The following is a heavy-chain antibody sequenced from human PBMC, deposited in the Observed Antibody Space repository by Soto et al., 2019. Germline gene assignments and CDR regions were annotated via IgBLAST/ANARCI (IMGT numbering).Heavy chain of an antibody. D-gene: IGHD3-10*01. J-gene: IGHJ6*02. CDR3: AKDIGPGSGYYYGMDV. CDR2: ISWDGGST. Sequence: GGSLRLSCAASGFTFDDYTMHWVRQAPGKGLEWVSLISWDGGSTYYADSVKGRFTISRDNSKNSLYLQMNSLRTEDTALYYCAKDIGPGSGYYYGMDVWGQGTTVTVSS. V-gene: IGHV3-43*01. CDR1: GFTFDDYT.